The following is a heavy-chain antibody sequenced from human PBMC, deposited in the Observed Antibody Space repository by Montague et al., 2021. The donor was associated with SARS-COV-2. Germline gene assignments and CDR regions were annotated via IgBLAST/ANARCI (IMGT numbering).Heavy chain of an antibody. J-gene: IGHJ4*02. V-gene: IGHV4-39*01. CDR3: ARQLRSYCATSICYPYYLDG. CDR1: GGSISSPDYY. CDR2: ISYTGRT. D-gene: IGHD2-8*01. Sequence: SETLSLTCTVSGGSISSPDYYWGWLRQPPGKGLEWIGSISYTGRTYYNPSLRSRVTFSMDTSKNHFSLSLSSVTAADTAVYFCARQLRSYCATSICYPYYLDGWGQGTVVTVSS.